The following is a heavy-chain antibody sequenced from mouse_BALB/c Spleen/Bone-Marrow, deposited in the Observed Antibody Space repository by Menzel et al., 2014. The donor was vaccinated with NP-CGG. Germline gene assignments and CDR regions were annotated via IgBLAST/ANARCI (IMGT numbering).Heavy chain of an antibody. J-gene: IGHJ4*01. CDR2: INPYKDGT. Sequence: LQESGPELVKPGASVKMSCKASGYTFTSYVLHWVKQKPGQGLEWIGYINPYKDGTKSNEKFKGKATLTSDKSSSTAYMERSSLTSEDAAVYYCAREYGYYGMDYWGQGTSVTVSS. CDR1: GYTFTSYV. D-gene: IGHD2-10*02. V-gene: IGHV1-14*01. CDR3: AREYGYYGMDY.